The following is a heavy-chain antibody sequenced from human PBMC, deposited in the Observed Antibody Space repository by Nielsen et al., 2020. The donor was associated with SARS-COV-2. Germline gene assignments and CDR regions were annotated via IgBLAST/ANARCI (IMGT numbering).Heavy chain of an antibody. CDR2: VYPGDSET. Sequence: GESLKISCTGSGYSYTSYWMGWVRQTPGKGLEWMGIVYPGDSETRYRPSFQGQVTISVDPSTSTVYLHWSSLKASDTAHYYCARLDGEVRNSAWSPTVNYWGQGTLVTVSS. CDR3: ARLDGEVRNSAWSPTVNY. D-gene: IGHD3-9*01. V-gene: IGHV5-51*01. J-gene: IGHJ4*02. CDR1: GYSYTSYW.